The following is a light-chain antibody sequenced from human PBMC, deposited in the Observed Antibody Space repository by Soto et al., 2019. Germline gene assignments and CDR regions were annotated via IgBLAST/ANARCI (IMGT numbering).Light chain of an antibody. CDR2: SNN. Sequence: QSVLTQPPSASGTPGQRVTISCSGSSSNIGSNTVNWYQQLPGTAPKLLIYSNNQRPSGVPDRFSGSKSGTSASLAISGLQSEVEADYYCAAWDDSLNVLFVGGTKLTVL. CDR1: SSNIGSNT. CDR3: AAWDDSLNVL. V-gene: IGLV1-44*01. J-gene: IGLJ2*01.